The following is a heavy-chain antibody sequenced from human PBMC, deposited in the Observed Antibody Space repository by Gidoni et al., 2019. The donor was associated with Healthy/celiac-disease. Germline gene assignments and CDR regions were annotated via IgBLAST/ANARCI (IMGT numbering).Heavy chain of an antibody. CDR1: GFTFSCYW. CDR2: IMQDGSEK. D-gene: IGHD6-19*01. CDR3: ARDGDGYSSGWASDFDY. V-gene: IGHV3-7*01. Sequence: ELQLVESGGGLVQPGGSLILSCAASGFTFSCYWMTWLRQAPGKGLEWVANIMQDGSEKYYVDSVKGRFTISRDNAKNSLYLQMNSLRAEDTSVYYCARDGDGYSSGWASDFDYWGQGTLVTVSS. J-gene: IGHJ4*02.